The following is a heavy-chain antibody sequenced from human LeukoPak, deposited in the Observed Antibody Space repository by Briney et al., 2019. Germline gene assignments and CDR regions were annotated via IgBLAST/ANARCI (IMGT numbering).Heavy chain of an antibody. V-gene: IGHV3-23*01. CDR2: ICRSGSAT. CDR3: AKKMQLLIVVVSDAFVI. D-gene: IGHD5-18*01. Sequence: GGPVTLSCAPSGFTYGDFPMRCLRDAPGKAVVGVSDICRSGSATLYAVCVTGRLTISRDNSKNTLFLQMNSLRSEDTAVYYCAKKMQLLIVVVSDAFVISGQG. CDR1: GFTYGDFP. J-gene: IGHJ3*02.